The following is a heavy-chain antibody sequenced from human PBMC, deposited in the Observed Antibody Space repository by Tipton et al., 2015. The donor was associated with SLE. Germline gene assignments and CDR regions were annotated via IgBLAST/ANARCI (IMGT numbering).Heavy chain of an antibody. CDR1: GYSISSGYY. CDR2: IYYSGST. V-gene: IGHV4-38-2*01. CDR3: AGPIRQDGFDT. Sequence: GLVKPSETLSLTCAVSGYSISSGYYWGWIRQPPRMGLEWIGTIYYSGSTYYNPSLKSRVTISVDMSKNQFFLNLTSVTAADTAVYYCAGPIRQDGFDTWGQGTMVTVSS. D-gene: IGHD2-21*01. J-gene: IGHJ3*02.